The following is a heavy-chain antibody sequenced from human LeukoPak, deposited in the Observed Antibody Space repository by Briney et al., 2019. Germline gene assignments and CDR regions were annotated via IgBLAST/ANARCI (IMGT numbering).Heavy chain of an antibody. V-gene: IGHV1-2*02. CDR1: GYTFTGHY. D-gene: IGHD1-1*01. CDR2: INPNSGGT. Sequence: ASVKVSCKASGYTFTGHYMHWVRQAPGQGPEWMGWINPNSGGTNYAQKFQGRVTMTRDSSISTAYMELSGLRSDDTAVYYCARCSTPHWIFDAFDIWGQGTMVTVSS. CDR3: ARCSTPHWIFDAFDI. J-gene: IGHJ3*02.